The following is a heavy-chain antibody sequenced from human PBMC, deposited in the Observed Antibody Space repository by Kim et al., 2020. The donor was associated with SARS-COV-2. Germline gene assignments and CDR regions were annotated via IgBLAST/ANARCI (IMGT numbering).Heavy chain of an antibody. V-gene: IGHV3-15*01. CDR2: IKRKTDGGTT. CDR1: GFTFSNAW. Sequence: GGSLRLSCAASGFTFSNAWMSWVRQAPGKGLEWGGRIKRKTDGGTTDYAAPVKGRFTISRDDSKNTLYLQMNSLKTEDTAVYYCTTDEVGATGDDFDIWGQGTMVTVSS. CDR3: TTDEVGATGDDFDI. J-gene: IGHJ3*02. D-gene: IGHD1-26*01.